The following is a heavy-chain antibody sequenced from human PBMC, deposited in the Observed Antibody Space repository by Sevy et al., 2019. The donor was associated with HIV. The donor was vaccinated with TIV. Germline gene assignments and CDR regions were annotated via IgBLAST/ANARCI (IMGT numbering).Heavy chain of an antibody. Sequence: GGSLRLSCAASGFTFSSYNMNCVRQAPGKGLEWVSSITSTSDYIYYADSLKGRCTISRDNAKTLLYLQMNSLRAEDTAVYYCARGPPPFYGMDVWGQGTTVTVSS. V-gene: IGHV3-21*06. J-gene: IGHJ6*02. CDR3: ARGPPPFYGMDV. CDR2: ITSTSDYI. CDR1: GFTFSSYN.